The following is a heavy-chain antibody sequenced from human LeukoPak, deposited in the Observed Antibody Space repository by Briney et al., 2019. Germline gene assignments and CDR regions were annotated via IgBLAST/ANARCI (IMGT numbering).Heavy chain of an antibody. CDR2: IIPIFGTA. CDR1: GGTFSSYA. J-gene: IGHJ4*02. D-gene: IGHD3-22*01. CDR3: ARDLGYYDSSGYGFLYYFHY. V-gene: IGHV1-69*13. Sequence: ASVKVSCKASGGTFSSYAISWVRQAPGQGLEWMGGIIPIFGTANYAQKFQGRVTITADESKSPAYMELSSLKSEDTAVYYCARDLGYYDSSGYGFLYYFHYWGQGTLVTVSS.